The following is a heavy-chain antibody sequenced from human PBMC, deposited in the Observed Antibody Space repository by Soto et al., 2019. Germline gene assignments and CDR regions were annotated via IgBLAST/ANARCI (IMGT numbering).Heavy chain of an antibody. Sequence: SETLSLTCAVYGGSFRGYYWSWIRQPPGKGLEWIGEINHRGSANYNPSVKSRVTISVDTSKHQFSLNLSSVTAADTAVYYCARDPHSGSPYYYYGMDVWGQGTTVTVSS. CDR1: GGSFRGYY. CDR3: ARDPHSGSPYYYYGMDV. J-gene: IGHJ6*02. CDR2: INHRGSA. D-gene: IGHD3-16*01. V-gene: IGHV4-34*01.